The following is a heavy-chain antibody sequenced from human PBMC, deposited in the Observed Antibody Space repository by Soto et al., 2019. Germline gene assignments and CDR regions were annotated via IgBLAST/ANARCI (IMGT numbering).Heavy chain of an antibody. CDR2: ISWNSGSI. V-gene: IGHV3-9*01. CDR1: GFTFDDYA. CDR3: AKSSSPLVPAADRYYYYYYYMDV. D-gene: IGHD2-2*01. Sequence: GGSLRLSCAASGFTFDDYAMHWVRQAPGKGLEWVSGISWNSGSIGYADSVKGRFTISRDNAKNSLYLQMNSLRAEETALYYCAKSSSPLVPAADRYYYYYYYMDVWGKGTTVTVSS. J-gene: IGHJ6*03.